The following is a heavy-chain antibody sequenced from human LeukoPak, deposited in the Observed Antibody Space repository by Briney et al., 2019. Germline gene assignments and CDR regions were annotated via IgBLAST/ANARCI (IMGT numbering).Heavy chain of an antibody. V-gene: IGHV3-30*02. CDR1: GFSFSSYG. D-gene: IGHD3-22*01. CDR2: ISYDGNNQ. Sequence: GGSLRLSCAASGFSFSSYGIHWVRQAPGKGLEWVSFISYDGNNQDYADSVKGRFTISRDNSKNTLYLQMNSLRPEDTATYYCAKPYFYDSSGYSPNDYWGQGTLVTVSS. CDR3: AKPYFYDSSGYSPNDY. J-gene: IGHJ4*02.